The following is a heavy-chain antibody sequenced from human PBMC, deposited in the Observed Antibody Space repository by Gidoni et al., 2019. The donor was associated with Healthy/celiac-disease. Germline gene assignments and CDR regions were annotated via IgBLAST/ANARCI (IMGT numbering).Heavy chain of an antibody. CDR2: INPNSGGT. D-gene: IGHD5-18*01. CDR1: GYTFTGYY. J-gene: IGHJ4*02. Sequence: QVQLVQSGAEVKKPGASVKVSCKASGYTFTGYYMHWVRQAPGQGLEWMGWINPNSGGTNDAQKFQGWVTMTRDTSISTAYMELSRLRSDDTAVYYCARAGAGFLWLWVYWGQGTLVTVSS. V-gene: IGHV1-2*04. CDR3: ARAGAGFLWLWVY.